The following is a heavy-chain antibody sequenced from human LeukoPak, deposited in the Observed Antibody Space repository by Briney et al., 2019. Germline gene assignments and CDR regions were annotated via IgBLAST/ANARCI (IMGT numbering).Heavy chain of an antibody. CDR2: IYHSGST. D-gene: IGHD1-26*01. CDR3: AREGVGAINGDNAFDI. CDR1: GGSISSSNW. V-gene: IGHV4-4*02. Sequence: SETLSLTCAVSGGSISSSNWWSWVRQPPGKGLEWIGEIYHSGSTNYNPSLKSRVTISVDKYRKQFSLKLSSVTAADTAVYYCAREGVGAINGDNAFDIWGQGTMVTVSS. J-gene: IGHJ3*02.